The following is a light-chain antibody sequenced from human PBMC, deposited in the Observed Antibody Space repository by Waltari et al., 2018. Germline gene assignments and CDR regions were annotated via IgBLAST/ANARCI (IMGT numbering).Light chain of an antibody. CDR1: SLSDTY. Sequence: SSELTQDAAVSVALGQTVRITCQGASLSDTYASWYQQKPGQAPVLVIYGKTNRPSGSPDRFSGSSSGNTASLTITGAQAEDEADYYCNSRDSSSHHVIFGGGTRLTVL. V-gene: IGLV3-19*01. J-gene: IGLJ2*01. CDR2: GKT. CDR3: NSRDSSSHHVI.